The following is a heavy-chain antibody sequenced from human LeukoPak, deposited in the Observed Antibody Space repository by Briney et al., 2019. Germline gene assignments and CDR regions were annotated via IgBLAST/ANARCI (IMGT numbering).Heavy chain of an antibody. CDR3: AKVYCSSTSCYVFSSNYFDY. D-gene: IGHD2-2*01. CDR1: GFTFSSYG. J-gene: IGHJ4*02. CDR2: ISGSGGST. V-gene: IGHV3-23*01. Sequence: GGSLRLSCAASGFTFSSYGMSWVRQAPGKGLEWVSAISGSGGSTYYADSVKGRFTISRDNSKNTLYLQMNSLRAEDTAVYYCAKVYCSSTSCYVFSSNYFDYWGQGTLVTVSS.